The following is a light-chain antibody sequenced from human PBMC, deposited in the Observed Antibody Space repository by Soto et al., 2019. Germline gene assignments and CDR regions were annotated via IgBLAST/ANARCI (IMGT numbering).Light chain of an antibody. CDR3: NSYTTSNTRQIV. J-gene: IGLJ1*01. Sequence: QSVLTQPASVSGSPGQSITISCTGTSSDVGGYNYVSWYQHHPGKAPKLIIYDVSNRPSGVSNRFSGSKSGNTASLTISGLQPEDEADYYCNSYTTSNTRQIVFGTGTKVTVL. CDR2: DVS. V-gene: IGLV2-14*03. CDR1: SSDVGGYNY.